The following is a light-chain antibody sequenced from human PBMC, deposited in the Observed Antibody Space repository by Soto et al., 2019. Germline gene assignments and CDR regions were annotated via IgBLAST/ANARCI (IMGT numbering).Light chain of an antibody. CDR3: QETHSFPLT. Sequence: DIQMTQSPSSVSASVGDRVTITCRASQDINRWLAWYQQKPGKAPKVLIYAASTLPGGVPSRFSGSGSGTVFTLTIHNLQPEDVATYYCQETHSFPLTFGGGTKVEIK. V-gene: IGKV1-12*01. CDR1: QDINRW. CDR2: AAS. J-gene: IGKJ4*01.